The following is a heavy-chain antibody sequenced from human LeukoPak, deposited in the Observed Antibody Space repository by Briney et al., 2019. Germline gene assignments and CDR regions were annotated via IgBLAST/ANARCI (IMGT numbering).Heavy chain of an antibody. CDR2: IYYSGST. Sequence: SQTLSLTCTVSGGSISSGGYYWSWIRQHPGKGLEWIGYIYYSGSTYYNPSLKSRVTISVDMSKSQFSLKLTSATAADTAVYYCAGRRVVAGNYKIDYWGQGTLVTVSS. J-gene: IGHJ4*02. CDR3: AGRRVVAGNYKIDY. V-gene: IGHV4-31*03. CDR1: GGSISSGGYY. D-gene: IGHD6-19*01.